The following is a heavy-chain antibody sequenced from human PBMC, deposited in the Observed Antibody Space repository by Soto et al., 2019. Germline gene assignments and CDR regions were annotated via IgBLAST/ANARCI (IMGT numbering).Heavy chain of an antibody. CDR3: ASDLGYCSSTSCYLVYGMDV. Sequence: QVQLVQSGAEVKKPGASVKVSCKASGYTFTSYGISWVRQAPGQGLEWMGWISAYNINTSYAQKFQGRVTMTTDTSTSTAYMELGGLRSDDTAVFYCASDLGYCSSTSCYLVYGMDVWGQGTTVTVSS. CDR1: GYTFTSYG. CDR2: ISAYNINT. V-gene: IGHV1-18*01. D-gene: IGHD2-2*01. J-gene: IGHJ6*02.